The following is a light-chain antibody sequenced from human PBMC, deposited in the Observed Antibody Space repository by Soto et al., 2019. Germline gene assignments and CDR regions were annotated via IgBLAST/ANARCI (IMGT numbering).Light chain of an antibody. J-gene: IGLJ3*02. CDR1: SGSVSTNNY. Sequence: QAVVTQEPSFAVSPGATVTLTCGLSSGSVSTNNYPSWYQQTPGQAPRTLIYSTYTRSSGVTDRFSASILGNKAALTITGAQADDESDYYCVLYMGSGIWVFGGGTKVTV. CDR2: STY. CDR3: VLYMGSGIWV. V-gene: IGLV8-61*01.